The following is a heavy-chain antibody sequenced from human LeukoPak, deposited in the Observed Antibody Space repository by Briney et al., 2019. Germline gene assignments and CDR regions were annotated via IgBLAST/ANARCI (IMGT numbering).Heavy chain of an antibody. CDR3: ARGAVTAYY. D-gene: IGHD4-17*01. J-gene: IGHJ4*02. CDR1: GGSISSGGYS. CDR2: IYHSGST. Sequence: SETLSLTCAVSGGSISSGGYSWSWIRQPPGKGLEWIGYIYHSGSTYYNPSLKSRVTISVDRSKNQFSLKLSSVTAADTAVYYCARGAVTAYYWGQGTLVTVSS. V-gene: IGHV4-30-2*01.